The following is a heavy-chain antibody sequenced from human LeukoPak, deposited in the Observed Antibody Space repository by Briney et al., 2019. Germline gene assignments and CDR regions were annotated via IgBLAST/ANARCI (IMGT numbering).Heavy chain of an antibody. Sequence: GRSLRLSCAASGLTFSSYAMHWVRQAPGKGLEWVAVISYDGSNKYYADSVKGRFTISRDNSKNTLYLQMNSLRAEDTAVYFCARGGGSTQFDYWGQGTLVTVSS. J-gene: IGHJ4*02. CDR1: GLTFSSYA. D-gene: IGHD3-16*01. CDR3: ARGGGSTQFDY. CDR2: ISYDGSNK. V-gene: IGHV3-30-3*01.